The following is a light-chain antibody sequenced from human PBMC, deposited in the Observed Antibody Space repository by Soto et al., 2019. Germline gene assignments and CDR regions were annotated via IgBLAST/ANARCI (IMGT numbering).Light chain of an antibody. J-gene: IGLJ1*01. CDR3: CSYAGSSTLF. V-gene: IGLV2-23*01. Sequence: QSALTQPASVSGSPGQSITISCTGTSSDVGSYNLVSWYQQHPGKAPKLMIYEGSKRPSGVSNRFSGSKSGNTASLTISGLQAEDEADYYCCSYAGSSTLFFGTWTKLTVL. CDR1: SSDVGSYNL. CDR2: EGS.